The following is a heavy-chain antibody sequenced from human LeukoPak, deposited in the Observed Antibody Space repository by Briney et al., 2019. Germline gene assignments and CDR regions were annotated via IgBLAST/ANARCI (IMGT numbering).Heavy chain of an antibody. Sequence: NPSETLSLTCTVSGGSISTYYWSWIRQPPGKGLEWIGYIYYTGSTNYNPSLKSRVTIPVDTSKNQFSLKLSSVTAADTAVYYCARVYGAGYDFRGAFDIWGQGTMVTVS. J-gene: IGHJ3*02. V-gene: IGHV4-59*01. CDR3: ARVYGAGYDFRGAFDI. CDR1: GGSISTYY. D-gene: IGHD5-12*01. CDR2: IYYTGST.